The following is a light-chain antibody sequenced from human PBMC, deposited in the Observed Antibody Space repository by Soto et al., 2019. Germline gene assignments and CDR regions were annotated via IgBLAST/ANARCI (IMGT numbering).Light chain of an antibody. CDR2: GAS. Sequence: EIVMTQSPATLSVSPGERATLSCRASQSVSNNLAWYQQRPGQAPRLLIYGASTRATGIPARFSGSGSGTEFTLTISSLQSEAFAVYYCQQYNNWPPELTFGGGTKVEIK. V-gene: IGKV3-15*01. CDR1: QSVSNN. J-gene: IGKJ4*01. CDR3: QQYNNWPPELT.